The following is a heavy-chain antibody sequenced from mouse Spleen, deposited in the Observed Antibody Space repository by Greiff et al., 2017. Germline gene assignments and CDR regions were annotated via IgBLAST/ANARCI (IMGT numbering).Heavy chain of an antibody. V-gene: IGHV3-8*01. CDR1: GYSITSDY. D-gene: IGHD1-1*01. CDR3: ARFYYYGSIYEGYFDV. CDR2: ISYSGST. Sequence: EVKLVESGPGLAKPSQTLSLTCSVTGYSITSDYWNWIRKFPGNKLEYMGYISYSGSTYYNPSLKSRISITRDTSKNQYYLQLNSVTTEDTATYYCARFYYYGSIYEGYFDVWGTGTTVTVSS. J-gene: IGHJ1*03.